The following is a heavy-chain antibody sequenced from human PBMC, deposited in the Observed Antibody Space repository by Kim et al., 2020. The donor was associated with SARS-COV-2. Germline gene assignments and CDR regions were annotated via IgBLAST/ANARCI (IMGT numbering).Heavy chain of an antibody. CDR1: GFTFSSYS. D-gene: IGHD3-10*01. J-gene: IGHJ6*02. CDR3: AKFFPQDYGSGGLTTTTLYYYYGMDV. CDR2: ISGSGGST. V-gene: IGHV3-23*01. Sequence: GGSLRLSCAASGFTFSSYSMSWVRQAPGKGLEWVSAISGSGGSTYYADSVKGRFTISRDNSKNTLYLQMNSLRAEDTAVYYCAKFFPQDYGSGGLTTTTLYYYYGMDVWGQGTPVTVSS.